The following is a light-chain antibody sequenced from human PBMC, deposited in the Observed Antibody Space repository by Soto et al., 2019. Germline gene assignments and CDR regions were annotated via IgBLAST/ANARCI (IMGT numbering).Light chain of an antibody. J-gene: IGLJ7*01. V-gene: IGLV1-44*01. CDR2: SNN. CDR1: SSNIGSNN. CDR3: AAWDDGLNGWV. Sequence: QLVLTQPPSASGTPGQRVTISCSGSSSNIGSNNINWYQQLPGTAPKLLIYSNNQRPSGVPDRFSGSKSGTSASLAISGLQSEDEADYYCAAWDDGLNGWVFGGGTQLTVL.